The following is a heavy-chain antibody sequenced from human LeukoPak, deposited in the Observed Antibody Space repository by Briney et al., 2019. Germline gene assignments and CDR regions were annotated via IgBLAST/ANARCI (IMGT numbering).Heavy chain of an antibody. D-gene: IGHD4-17*01. Sequence: GGSLRLSCAASGFTFSSYAMHWVRQAPGKGLEWVAVISYDGSNKYYADSVKGRFTISRDNSKNTLYLQLNSLRADDTAVYYCAEERFNDYGDFDYWGQGTLVTVSS. CDR2: ISYDGSNK. CDR3: AEERFNDYGDFDY. V-gene: IGHV3-30-3*01. CDR1: GFTFSSYA. J-gene: IGHJ4*02.